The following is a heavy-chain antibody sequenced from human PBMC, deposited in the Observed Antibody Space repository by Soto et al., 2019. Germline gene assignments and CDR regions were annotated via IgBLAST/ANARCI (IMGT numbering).Heavy chain of an antibody. CDR2: INHSGST. V-gene: IGHV4-34*01. CDR3: ARGNYYGSGSYYYYGMDV. CDR1: GGSFSGYY. D-gene: IGHD3-10*01. Sequence: PSETLSLTCAVYGGSFSGYYWSWIRQPPGKGLEWIGEINHSGSTNYNPSLKSRVTISVDTSKNQFSLKLSSVTAADTAVYYCARGNYYGSGSYYYYGMDVCGQGTTVTVSS. J-gene: IGHJ6*02.